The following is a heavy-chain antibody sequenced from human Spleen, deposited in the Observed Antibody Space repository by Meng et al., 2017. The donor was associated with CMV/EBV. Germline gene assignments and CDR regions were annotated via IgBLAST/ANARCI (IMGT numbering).Heavy chain of an antibody. CDR2: INSGGSST. CDR1: YW. Sequence: YWMHWVRQAPGKGLVWVSRINSGGSSTSYADSVKGRFTISRDNAKNALYLQMNSLRAEDTAVYYCARGLGTYYDFWSGYYTNPHFDYWGQGTLVTVSS. CDR3: ARGLGTYYDFWSGYYTNPHFDY. V-gene: IGHV3-74*01. J-gene: IGHJ4*02. D-gene: IGHD3-3*01.